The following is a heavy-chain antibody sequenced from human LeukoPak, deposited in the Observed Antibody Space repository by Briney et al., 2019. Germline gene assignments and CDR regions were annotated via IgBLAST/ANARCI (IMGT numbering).Heavy chain of an antibody. V-gene: IGHV3-23*01. CDR3: AKELYGWYYDY. CDR2: ISGSDGST. J-gene: IGHJ4*02. CDR1: GFTFRIYA. Sequence: GGSLRLSCAASGFTFRIYAMSWVRQAPGKGLEWVSTISGSDGSTNYADSVKGRFSISRDNSKNTLYLQMKSLRAEDTAVYYCAKELYGWYYDYWGQGTLVTVSS. D-gene: IGHD6-19*01.